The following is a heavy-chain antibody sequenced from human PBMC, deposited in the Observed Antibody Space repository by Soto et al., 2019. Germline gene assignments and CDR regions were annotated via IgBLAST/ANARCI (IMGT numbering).Heavy chain of an antibody. Sequence: ASVKVSCKTSGSTFSSYAITWVRQAPGQGLEWMGGIVPTVDTSTYAQKFQGRVTITADKFTNTVYMELSSLRSDDTAVYYCVRVVAIPGYPDNWGQGTLVTVSS. CDR3: VRVVAIPGYPDN. CDR1: GSTFSSYA. J-gene: IGHJ4*02. V-gene: IGHV1-69*06. D-gene: IGHD5-12*01. CDR2: IVPTVDTS.